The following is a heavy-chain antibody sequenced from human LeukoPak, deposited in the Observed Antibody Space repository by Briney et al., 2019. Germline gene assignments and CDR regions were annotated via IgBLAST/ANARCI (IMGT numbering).Heavy chain of an antibody. CDR1: GYTFTSYA. V-gene: IGHV1-3*01. CDR2: INAGNGNT. CDR3: ARDDCGGDCYNYYYYGMDV. D-gene: IGHD2-21*02. J-gene: IGHJ6*02. Sequence: EASVTVSCTASGYTFTSYAMHWVRQAPGHRLEWMGWINAGNGNTKYSQKFQGRVTITRDTSASTACMELSSLRSEDTAVYYCARDDCGGDCYNYYYYGMDVWGQGTTVTVSS.